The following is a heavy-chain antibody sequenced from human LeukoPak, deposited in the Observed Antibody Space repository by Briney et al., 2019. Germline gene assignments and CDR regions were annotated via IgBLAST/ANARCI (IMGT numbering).Heavy chain of an antibody. J-gene: IGHJ4*02. Sequence: PGGSLRLSCAASGFTFSRFWMSWVRQAPGKGLEWVANIKQDGSEKYYVDSVKGRFTISRDNAKNSLYLQMNSLRDEDTAVYYCARDRGYSGYDLGHWGQGTLVTVSS. CDR2: IKQDGSEK. CDR3: ARDRGYSGYDLGH. V-gene: IGHV3-7*01. D-gene: IGHD5-12*01. CDR1: GFTFSRFW.